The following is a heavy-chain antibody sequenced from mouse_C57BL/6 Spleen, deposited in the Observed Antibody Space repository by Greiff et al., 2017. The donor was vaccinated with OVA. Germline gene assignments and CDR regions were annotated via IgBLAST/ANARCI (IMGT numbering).Heavy chain of an antibody. J-gene: IGHJ2*01. CDR1: GYAFTNYL. Sequence: VQLQQSGAELVRPGTSVKVSCKASGYAFTNYLIEWVKQRPGQGLEWIGVINPGSGGTTYNEKFKGKATLTADKSSSTAYMQLSSLTSEASAVYVYARADCCGSSDDYFYYWGQGTTLTVSS. V-gene: IGHV1-54*01. D-gene: IGHD1-1*01. CDR2: INPGSGGT. CDR3: ARADCCGSSDDYFYY.